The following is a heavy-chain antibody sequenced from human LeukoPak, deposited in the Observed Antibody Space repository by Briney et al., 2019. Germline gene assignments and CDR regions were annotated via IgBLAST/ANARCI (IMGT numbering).Heavy chain of an antibody. Sequence: GGSLRLSCATSGFTFSNYAMSWVRQAPGKGLEWVALIWNDGSNKYYADSVKGRFTISRDNSKNTLYLQMNSLKAEDTAVYYCARGAPLMVRGVTHDYWGQGTLVTVSS. CDR1: GFTFSNYA. CDR2: IWNDGSNK. V-gene: IGHV3-33*08. D-gene: IGHD3-10*01. CDR3: ARGAPLMVRGVTHDY. J-gene: IGHJ4*02.